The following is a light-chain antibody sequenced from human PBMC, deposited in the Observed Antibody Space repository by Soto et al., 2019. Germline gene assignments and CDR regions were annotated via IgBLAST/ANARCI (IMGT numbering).Light chain of an antibody. Sequence: ESVLTQSPGTLYLSPGQGATLSCRASQTVSSSFLAWYQQKAGQAPRLLIYGASSRATGIPDRFSGSGYGTDFTLTITRLEPEEFAVYYCQQYGSSPGTFGQGTKVEIK. CDR2: GAS. V-gene: IGKV3-20*01. J-gene: IGKJ1*01. CDR1: QTVSSSF. CDR3: QQYGSSPGT.